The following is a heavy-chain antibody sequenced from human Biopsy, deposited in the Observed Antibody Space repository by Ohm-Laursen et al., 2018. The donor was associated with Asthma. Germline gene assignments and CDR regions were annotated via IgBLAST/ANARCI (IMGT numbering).Heavy chain of an antibody. Sequence: SLRLSCTASGFSFSNFAIHWVRQAPGKGLEWVGVISKDASTQDYAGSVKGRFTMARDNSKNTLDLQMNSLREEDTAVYYCVRDGTDDAFDIWGQGTVVSVSS. V-gene: IGHV3-30*01. D-gene: IGHD1-1*01. CDR1: GFSFSNFA. J-gene: IGHJ3*02. CDR3: VRDGTDDAFDI. CDR2: ISKDASTQ.